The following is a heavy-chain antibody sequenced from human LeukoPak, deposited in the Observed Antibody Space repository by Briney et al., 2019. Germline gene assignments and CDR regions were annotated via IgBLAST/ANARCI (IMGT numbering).Heavy chain of an antibody. D-gene: IGHD2-2*03. V-gene: IGHV4-34*01. J-gene: IGHJ5*02. CDR2: INHSGST. CDR1: GGSFSGYY. CDR3: ARDPHPGGYCSSTSCGAWFDP. Sequence: SETLSLTCAVYGGSFSGYYWSWIRQPPGKGLEWIGEINHSGSTNYNPSLKSRVTISVDTSKNQFSLKLSSVPAADTAVYYCARDPHPGGYCSSTSCGAWFDPWGQGTLVTVSS.